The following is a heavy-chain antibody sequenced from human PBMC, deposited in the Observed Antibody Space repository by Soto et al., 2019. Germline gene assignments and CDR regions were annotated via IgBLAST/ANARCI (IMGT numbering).Heavy chain of an antibody. CDR2: IPNTENKN. J-gene: IGHJ3*02. CDR1: GFTFSSYG. V-gene: IGHV3-30-3*01. D-gene: IGHD2-8*01. Sequence: QVHLEDSGGGVVEPGTSLRLSCVASGFTFSSYGMHWVRQAPGKGLEWVAVIPNTENKNYYADSVQGRFTISRDNSQNTLFLQMDSLMSEDSAMYYCAMTAGVRVRGALEIWGQGTMVTVS. CDR3: AMTAGVRVRGALEI.